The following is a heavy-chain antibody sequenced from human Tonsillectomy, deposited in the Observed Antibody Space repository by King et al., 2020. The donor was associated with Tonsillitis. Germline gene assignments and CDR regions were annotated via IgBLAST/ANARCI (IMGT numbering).Heavy chain of an antibody. Sequence: VQLVESGGGLVQPGRSLRLSCAASGFSFGDFAMHWVRQAPGKGLEWVSGISWNGGSFSYAGSVKGRFTISRDNAKNSLYLQMNSLRAEDTALYYCAKDLDFSNGGGNDAFDIWGQGTMVTVSS. D-gene: IGHD4-11*01. V-gene: IGHV3-9*01. CDR2: ISWNGGSF. J-gene: IGHJ3*02. CDR3: AKDLDFSNGGGNDAFDI. CDR1: GFSFGDFA.